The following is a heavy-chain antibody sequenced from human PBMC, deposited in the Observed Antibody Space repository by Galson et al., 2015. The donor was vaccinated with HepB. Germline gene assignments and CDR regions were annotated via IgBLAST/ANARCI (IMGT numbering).Heavy chain of an antibody. D-gene: IGHD3-10*01. J-gene: IGHJ5*02. CDR3: ARHVLEGSGSYYYNWFDP. CDR1: GGSISSSSYY. CDR2: IYYSGST. V-gene: IGHV4-39*01. Sequence: SETLSLTCTVSGGSISSSSYYWGWIRQPPGKGLEWIGSIYYSGSTYYNPSLKSRVTISVDTSKNQFSLKLSSVTAADTAVYYCARHVLEGSGSYYYNWFDPWGQGTLVTVSS.